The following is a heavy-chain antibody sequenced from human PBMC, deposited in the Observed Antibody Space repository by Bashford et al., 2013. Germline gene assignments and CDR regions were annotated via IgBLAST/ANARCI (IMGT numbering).Heavy chain of an antibody. D-gene: IGHD1-26*01. CDR3: ARPRVGDTGNWFDP. CDR2: INGYNGNT. Sequence: ASVKVSCKASGYTFTSYGLSWVRQAPGLGLEWMGWINGYNGNTNYAQKFQGRVTFSTDTSTSTAYMELRNLTSDDTARYYCARPRVGDTGNWFDPWGQGTLVTVSS. CDR1: GYTFTSYG. J-gene: IGHJ5*02. V-gene: IGHV1-18*01.